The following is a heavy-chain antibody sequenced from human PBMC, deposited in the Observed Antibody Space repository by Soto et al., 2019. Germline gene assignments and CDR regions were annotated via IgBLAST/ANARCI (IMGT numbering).Heavy chain of an antibody. CDR2: ISAYNGNT. V-gene: IGHV1-18*01. CDR3: ARVDIVVVPAAREPPAY. J-gene: IGHJ4*02. D-gene: IGHD2-2*03. CDR1: GYTFTSYG. Sequence: ASVKVSCKASGYTFTSYGISWVRQAPGQGLEWMGWISAYNGNTNYAQKLQGRVTMTTDTSTSTAYMELRSLRSDDTAVYYCARVDIVVVPAAREPPAYWGQGTLVTVSS.